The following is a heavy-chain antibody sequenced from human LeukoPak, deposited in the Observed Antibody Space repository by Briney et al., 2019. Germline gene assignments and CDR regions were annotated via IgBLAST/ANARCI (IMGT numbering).Heavy chain of an antibody. D-gene: IGHD3-9*01. V-gene: IGHV1-8*01. CDR1: GYTFTSYD. CDR3: ARGRGYDILTGYPYYYYYGMDV. CDR2: MNPNSGNT. J-gene: IGHJ6*02. Sequence: ASVKVSCKASGYTFTSYDINWVRQATGQGLEWMGWMNPNSGNTGYAQKFQGRVTMTRNTSISTAYMELSSLRSEDTAVYYCARGRGYDILTGYPYYYYYGMDVWGQGTTVTVSS.